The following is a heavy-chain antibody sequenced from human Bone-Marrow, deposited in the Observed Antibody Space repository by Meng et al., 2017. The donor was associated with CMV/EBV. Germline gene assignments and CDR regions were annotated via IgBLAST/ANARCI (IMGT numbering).Heavy chain of an antibody. D-gene: IGHD3-22*01. CDR3: AREPRDSRVTQGTY. V-gene: IGHV4-59*01. Sequence: SETLSLTCNVSGGSISSYYWNWIRQPPGKGLEWIGYIYYSGSTNYNPSLESRVTISVDTPKNQFSLKLSSVTAADTALYYCAREPRDSRVTQGTYWGQGTLVTVSS. CDR1: GGSISSYY. J-gene: IGHJ4*02. CDR2: IYYSGST.